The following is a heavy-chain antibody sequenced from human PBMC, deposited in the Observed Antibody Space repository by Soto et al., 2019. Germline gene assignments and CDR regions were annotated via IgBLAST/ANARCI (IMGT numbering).Heavy chain of an antibody. J-gene: IGHJ5*02. CDR1: GGSIRSYY. D-gene: IGHD6-19*01. V-gene: IGHV4-59*01. CDR2: IYYRGST. Sequence: SETLSLTCTGSGGSIRSYYWSWIRQPPGKGLEWIGYIYYRGSTNYNPSLKSRATIAVDTSKNQFSLKLSSVTAADTAVYYCASGGYRCGWHFACFHPWAQGALATVST. CDR3: ASGGYRCGWHFACFHP.